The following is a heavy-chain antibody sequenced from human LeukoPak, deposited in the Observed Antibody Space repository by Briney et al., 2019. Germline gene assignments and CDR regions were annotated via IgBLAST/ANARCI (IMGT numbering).Heavy chain of an antibody. V-gene: IGHV3-7*01. CDR3: ARDQKGNYYDSSGYYYINWFDP. Sequence: PGGSLRLCCAATGFTFSSYWMSWVRQAPGKGLEWVANIKQDGSEKYYVDSVKGRFTISRDNAKNSLYLQMNSLRAEDTAVYYCARDQKGNYYDSSGYYYINWFDPWGQGTLVTVSS. CDR1: GFTFSSYW. D-gene: IGHD3-22*01. CDR2: IKQDGSEK. J-gene: IGHJ5*02.